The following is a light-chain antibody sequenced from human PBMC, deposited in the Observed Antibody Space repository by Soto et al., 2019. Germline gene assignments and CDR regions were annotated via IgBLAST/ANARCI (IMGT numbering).Light chain of an antibody. J-gene: IGKJ2*01. V-gene: IGKV1-39*01. Sequence: DIQMTQSPSSLSASVGDRVTITCRASQSISSYLNWYQGKPGKAPKLLIYAASSLQSGVPSRFSGSGSGTDFSLTISSLQPEDIATYYCQQSHSVPYTFGQGTKLEIK. CDR3: QQSHSVPYT. CDR1: QSISSY. CDR2: AAS.